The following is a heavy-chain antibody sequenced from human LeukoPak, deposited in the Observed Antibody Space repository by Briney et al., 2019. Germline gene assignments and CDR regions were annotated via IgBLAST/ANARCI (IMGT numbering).Heavy chain of an antibody. Sequence: GGSLRLSCAAFGFTFSGSAMHWVRQASGKGLEWVGRIRSKANSYATAYAASVKGRFTISRDDSKNTAYLQMNSLRAEDTAVYYCARDLRGSYGPIDYWGQGTLVTVSS. V-gene: IGHV3-73*01. CDR1: GFTFSGSA. CDR2: IRSKANSYAT. D-gene: IGHD1-26*01. J-gene: IGHJ4*02. CDR3: ARDLRGSYGPIDY.